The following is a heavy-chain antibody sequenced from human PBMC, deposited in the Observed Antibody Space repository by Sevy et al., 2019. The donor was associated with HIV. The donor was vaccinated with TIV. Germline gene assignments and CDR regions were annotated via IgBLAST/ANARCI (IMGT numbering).Heavy chain of an antibody. CDR1: GFTVNSNY. Sequence: GGSLRLSCAASGFTVNSNYMPWVRQAPGKGLEWVSGIYSSGNKNYADSVEGRLTISRDNTKNTLYLQMNSLRADDTAVYYCARDWNGLGYVDYWGQGTLVTVSS. J-gene: IGHJ4*02. CDR3: ARDWNGLGYVDY. V-gene: IGHV3-53*01. D-gene: IGHD1-1*01. CDR2: IYSSGNK.